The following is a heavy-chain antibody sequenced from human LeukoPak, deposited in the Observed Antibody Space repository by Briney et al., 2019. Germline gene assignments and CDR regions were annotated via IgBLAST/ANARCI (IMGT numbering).Heavy chain of an antibody. CDR3: ARVKNGSPRYYFDY. Sequence: PSETLSLTCTVSGGSISSYYWSWIRQPPGKGLEWIGYIYYSGSTNYNPSLKSRVTISVDTSKNQFSLKLSSVTAADTAVYYCARVKNGSPRYYFDYWGQGTLVTVSS. CDR1: GGSISSYY. CDR2: IYYSGST. J-gene: IGHJ4*02. D-gene: IGHD1-1*01. V-gene: IGHV4-59*01.